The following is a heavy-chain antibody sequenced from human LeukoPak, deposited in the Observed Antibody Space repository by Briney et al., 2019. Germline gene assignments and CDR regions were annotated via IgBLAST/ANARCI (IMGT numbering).Heavy chain of an antibody. CDR1: GGSFSGYY. Sequence: PSETLSLTCAVYGGSFSGYYWSWIRQPPGKGLEWIGEINHSGSTNYHPSLKSRVTIPVDTSKNQFSLKLSSVTAADTAVYYCARAPYYGSGSADYWGQGTLVTVSS. D-gene: IGHD3-10*01. CDR3: ARAPYYGSGSADY. CDR2: INHSGST. J-gene: IGHJ4*02. V-gene: IGHV4-34*01.